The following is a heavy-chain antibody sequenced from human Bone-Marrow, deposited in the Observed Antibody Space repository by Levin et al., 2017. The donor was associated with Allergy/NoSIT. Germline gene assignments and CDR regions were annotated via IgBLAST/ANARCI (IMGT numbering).Heavy chain of an antibody. CDR1: GGSISSYY. Sequence: PSETLSLTCTVSGGSISSYYWSWIRQPPGKGLEWIGYIYYSGSTNYNPSLKSRVTIIVDASKNQFSLMLSSVTAADTAVYYCARGRGGQYSSGGSCYVLFAHACDIWGEGTMVTVSS. D-gene: IGHD2-15*01. V-gene: IGHV4-59*01. J-gene: IGHJ3*02. CDR3: ARGRGGQYSSGGSCYVLFAHACDI. CDR2: IYYSGST.